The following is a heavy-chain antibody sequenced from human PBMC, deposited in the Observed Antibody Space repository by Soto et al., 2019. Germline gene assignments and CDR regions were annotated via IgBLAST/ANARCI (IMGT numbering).Heavy chain of an antibody. CDR1: GGSISSGGYY. J-gene: IGHJ3*02. D-gene: IGHD3-10*01. Sequence: PSETLSLTCTVSGGSISSGGYYWSWIRQHPGKGLEWIGYIYYSGSTYYNPSLKSRVTISVDTSKNQFSLQLSSVTAADTAVYYCARDTGRGGDAFDIWGQGTMVTVSS. CDR2: IYYSGST. CDR3: ARDTGRGGDAFDI. V-gene: IGHV4-31*03.